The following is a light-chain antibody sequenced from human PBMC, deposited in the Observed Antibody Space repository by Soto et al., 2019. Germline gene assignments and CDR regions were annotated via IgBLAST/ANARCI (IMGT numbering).Light chain of an antibody. CDR2: MAS. CDR3: QHHDSYSPSWP. Sequence: DIQMTQSPSTLSASVGDRVTITCRASQSINSWLAWYQQKPGKAPKLLIYMASSLESEVPSRFSGSGSGTELTLTISSLQPDDSATYYCQHHDSYSPSWPSGQGTKVDIK. V-gene: IGKV1-5*03. J-gene: IGKJ1*01. CDR1: QSINSW.